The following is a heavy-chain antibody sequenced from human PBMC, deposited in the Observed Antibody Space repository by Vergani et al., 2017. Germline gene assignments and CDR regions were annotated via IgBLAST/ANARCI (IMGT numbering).Heavy chain of an antibody. D-gene: IGHD6-19*01. CDR3: ARNTGVAGADNYYYYGMDV. Sequence: QVQRVQSGAEVKKPGSSVKVSCKASGGTFSSYAISWVRQAPGQGLEWMGRIIPIFGTANYAQKFQGRVTITADESTSTAYMELSSLSSEDTAVYYWARNTGVAGADNYYYYGMDVWGQGTTVTVSS. V-gene: IGHV1-69*18. J-gene: IGHJ6*02. CDR1: GGTFSSYA. CDR2: IIPIFGTA.